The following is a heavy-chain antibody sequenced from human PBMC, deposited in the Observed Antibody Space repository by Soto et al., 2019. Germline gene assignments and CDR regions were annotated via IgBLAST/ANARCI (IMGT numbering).Heavy chain of an antibody. Sequence: QVQLVQSGAEVKEPGASVKVSCKASGYTFTGYYMHWARQAPGPGLEWMGWIKSFTGDTKYAQKFQGRVTLTRDTSISTAYMELSRLKSDDTAVYYCARVVSPYYDVLTGNWFDPWGQGTLVTVSS. CDR1: GYTFTGYY. CDR3: ARVVSPYYDVLTGNWFDP. J-gene: IGHJ5*02. D-gene: IGHD3-9*01. V-gene: IGHV1-2*02. CDR2: IKSFTGDT.